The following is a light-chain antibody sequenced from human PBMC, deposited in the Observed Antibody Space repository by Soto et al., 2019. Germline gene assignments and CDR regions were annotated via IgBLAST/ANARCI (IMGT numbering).Light chain of an antibody. V-gene: IGKV4-1*01. CDR3: HQYYYVSWT. CDR1: QSVLYSATNKNY. CDR2: WAS. Sequence: DIVLTQSPDSLAVSLGERATINCKSSQSVLYSATNKNYLAWYQQKPGQPPRLLFYWASTRESGVTDRFSGSGSGTDFTLTISSLQAEDVAVYYCHQYYYVSWTFGQGTKVEIK. J-gene: IGKJ1*01.